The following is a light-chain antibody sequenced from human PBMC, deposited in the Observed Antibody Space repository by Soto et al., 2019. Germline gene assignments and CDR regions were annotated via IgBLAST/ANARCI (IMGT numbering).Light chain of an antibody. CDR3: QQYNSYWRT. V-gene: IGKV1-5*03. J-gene: IGKJ1*01. Sequence: DIQMTQSPSTLSESVGDRVTITCRASQTISSWLAWYQQKPGKAPKLLIYKASSLESGVPSRFSGSGSGTEFTLTISSLQPDDFATYYCQQYNSYWRTFGQGTKV. CDR1: QTISSW. CDR2: KAS.